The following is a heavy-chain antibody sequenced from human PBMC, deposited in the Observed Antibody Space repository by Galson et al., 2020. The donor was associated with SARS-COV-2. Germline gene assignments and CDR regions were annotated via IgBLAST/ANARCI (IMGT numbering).Heavy chain of an antibody. V-gene: IGHV4-39*07. CDR1: GGSISSSSYY. D-gene: IGHD3-9*01. Sequence: ASETLSLTCTVSGGSISSSSYYWGWIRQPPGKGLEWIGSIYYSGSTYYNPSLKSRVTISVDTSKNQFSLKLSSVTAADTAVYYCARVPRGKGYDINIWGQGTMVTVSS. J-gene: IGHJ3*02. CDR2: IYYSGST. CDR3: ARVPRGKGYDINI.